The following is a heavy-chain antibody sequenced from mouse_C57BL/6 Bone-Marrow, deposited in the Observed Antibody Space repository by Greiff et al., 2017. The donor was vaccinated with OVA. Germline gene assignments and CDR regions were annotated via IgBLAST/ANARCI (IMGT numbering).Heavy chain of an antibody. CDR1: GYTFTSYW. D-gene: IGHD1-1*01. CDR2: IHPSDSDT. J-gene: IGHJ1*03. V-gene: IGHV1-74*01. CDR3: AIDLVTTVVATRYFDV. Sequence: VQLQQPGAELVQPGASVKVSCKASGYTFTSYWMHWVKQRPGQGLEWIGRIHPSDSDTNYNQKFKGKATLTVDKSSSTAYMQLSSLTSEDSAVYYCAIDLVTTVVATRYFDVWGTGTTVTVSS.